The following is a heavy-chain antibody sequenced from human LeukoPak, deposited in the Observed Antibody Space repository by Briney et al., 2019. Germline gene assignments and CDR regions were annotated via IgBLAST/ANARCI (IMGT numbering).Heavy chain of an antibody. D-gene: IGHD5-12*01. V-gene: IGHV3-23*01. J-gene: IGHJ4*02. CDR3: AKDRRGYSGYADY. CDR2: ISGSGGST. CDR1: GFTFSSYA. Sequence: HPGGSLRLSCAASGFTFSSYAMSWVRQAPGKGLEWVSAISGSGGSTYYADSMKGRFTISRDNSKNTLYLQMNSLRAEDTAVYYCAKDRRGYSGYADYWGQGTLVTVSS.